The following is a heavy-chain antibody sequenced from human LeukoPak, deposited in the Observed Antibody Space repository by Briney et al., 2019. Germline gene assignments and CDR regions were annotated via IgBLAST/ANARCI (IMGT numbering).Heavy chain of an antibody. V-gene: IGHV3-9*01. D-gene: IGHD6-19*01. J-gene: IGHJ4*02. Sequence: GRSLRLSCAASGFTFDDYAMHWVRQAPGKGLEWVSGISWNSGSIGYADSVKGRFTISRDNAKNTLYLQMNSLRAEDTAVYYCAKEGVNSSGSRRDYWGQGTLVTVSS. CDR2: ISWNSGSI. CDR1: GFTFDDYA. CDR3: AKEGVNSSGSRRDY.